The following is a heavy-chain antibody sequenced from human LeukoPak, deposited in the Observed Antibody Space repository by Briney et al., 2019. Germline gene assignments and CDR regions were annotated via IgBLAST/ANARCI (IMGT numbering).Heavy chain of an antibody. CDR1: GYTFTGYY. CDR3: ARDVPPETDSEWELPVEGGDY. V-gene: IGHV1-2*02. CDR2: INPNSGGT. D-gene: IGHD1-26*01. J-gene: IGHJ4*02. Sequence: ASVKVSCKASGYTFTGYYMHWVRQAPGQGLEWMGWINPNSGGTNYAQKFQGRVTMTRDTSISTAYMELSRLRSDDTAVYYCARDVPPETDSEWELPVEGGDYWGQGTLVTVSS.